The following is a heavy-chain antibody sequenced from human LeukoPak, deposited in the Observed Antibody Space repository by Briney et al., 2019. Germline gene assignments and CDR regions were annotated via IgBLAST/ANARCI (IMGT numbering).Heavy chain of an antibody. J-gene: IGHJ4*02. Sequence: ASVKVSCKASGGTFSSYAISWVRQAPGKGLDWMGGIIPIFGTANYAQKFQGRVTITVDKSTSTDYMELSSLRPEDTAVYNCSKSSVGQPEDYWGQGTLVTVSS. CDR3: SKSSVGQPEDY. V-gene: IGHV1-69*06. CDR2: IIPIFGTA. CDR1: GGTFSSYA. D-gene: IGHD1-14*01.